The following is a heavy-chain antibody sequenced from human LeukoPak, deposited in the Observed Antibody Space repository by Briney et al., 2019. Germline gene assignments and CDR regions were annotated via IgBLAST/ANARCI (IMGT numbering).Heavy chain of an antibody. CDR3: AHGAMYQLDY. Sequence: GGSLRLSCAVSGFTFSSYWMSWVRQAPGKGLEWVSGIIGGAGSTYYADSVKGRFTISGDNSKNTLFLQMNSLRAEDTAVYYCAHGAMYQLDYWGQGTLVTVSS. CDR2: IIGGAGST. J-gene: IGHJ4*02. V-gene: IGHV3-23*01. CDR1: GFTFSSYW. D-gene: IGHD2-2*01.